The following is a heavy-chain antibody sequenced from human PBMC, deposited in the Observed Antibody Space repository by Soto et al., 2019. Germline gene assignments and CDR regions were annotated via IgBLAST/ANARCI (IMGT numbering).Heavy chain of an antibody. J-gene: IGHJ5*02. CDR1: GGSISTGGYY. Sequence: QVQLQESGPGLVKPSLTLSLTCTVSGGSISTGGYYWSWIRQHPGKGLEWIGYIYDTVSTYYTPSLKSRVTISLDTSKNQFALNLSSVTAADTAVYYCVRGTTDWFDPWGQGTLVTVSS. CDR2: IYDTVST. V-gene: IGHV4-31*03. CDR3: VRGTTDWFDP. D-gene: IGHD1-26*01.